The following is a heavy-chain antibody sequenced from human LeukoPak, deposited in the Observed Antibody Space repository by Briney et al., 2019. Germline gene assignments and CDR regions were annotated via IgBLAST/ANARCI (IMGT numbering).Heavy chain of an antibody. CDR2: IYHSGST. CDR1: GGSISSGGYS. CDR3: ARFGIAADY. D-gene: IGHD6-13*01. J-gene: IGHJ4*02. Sequence: PSETLSLTCAVSGGSISSGGYSWSWIRQPPGKGLEWIGYIYHSGSTYYNPSLKSRVTISVDTSKNQFSLKLSSVTAADTAVYYCARFGIAADYWGQGTLVTVSS. V-gene: IGHV4-30-2*01.